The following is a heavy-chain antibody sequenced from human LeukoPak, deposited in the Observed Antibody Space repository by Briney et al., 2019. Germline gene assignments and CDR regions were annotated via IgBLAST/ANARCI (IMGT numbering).Heavy chain of an antibody. D-gene: IGHD3-22*01. J-gene: IGHJ4*02. Sequence: GSLRLSCAASGFTFSSYSMNWVRQAPGKGLEWVSYISSSSSTIYYADSVKGRFTISRDNAKNSLYLQMNSLRAEDTAVYYCARGTTYYYDSSGFPDFDYWGQGTLVTVSS. CDR2: ISSSSSTI. CDR3: ARGTTYYYDSSGFPDFDY. V-gene: IGHV3-48*01. CDR1: GFTFSSYS.